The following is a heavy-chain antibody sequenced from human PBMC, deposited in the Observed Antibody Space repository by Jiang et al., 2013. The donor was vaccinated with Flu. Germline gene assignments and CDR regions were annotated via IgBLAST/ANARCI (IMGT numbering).Heavy chain of an antibody. V-gene: IGHV3-30*02. D-gene: IGHD2-2*01. J-gene: IGHJ4*02. CDR3: AKDLAWGYETDCLDH. Sequence: KGRFTISRDNSKNTLYLQLNSLRAEDTAVYFCAKDLAWGYETDCLDHWGQGTLVTVSS.